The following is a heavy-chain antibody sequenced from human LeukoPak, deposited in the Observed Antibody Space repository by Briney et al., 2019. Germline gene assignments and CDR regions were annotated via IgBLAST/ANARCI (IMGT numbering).Heavy chain of an antibody. CDR1: GYTFTSYG. Sequence: GASVKVSCKASGYTFTSYGISRVRQAPGQGLEWMGWISAYNGNTNYAQKLQGRVTMTTDTSTSTAYMELRSLRSDDTAVYYCARVLVDVLLWFGEPLNWFDPWGQGTLVTVSS. CDR2: ISAYNGNT. CDR3: ARVLVDVLLWFGEPLNWFDP. J-gene: IGHJ5*02. V-gene: IGHV1-18*01. D-gene: IGHD3-10*01.